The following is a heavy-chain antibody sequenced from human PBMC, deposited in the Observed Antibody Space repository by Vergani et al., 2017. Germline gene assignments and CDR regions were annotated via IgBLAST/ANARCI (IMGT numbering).Heavy chain of an antibody. CDR3: ARVNTETNGHLYYYNYMDV. D-gene: IGHD4-11*01. Sequence: QVQLQQWGGGLLKPSETLSLTCVVNGGSFTSYHWTWIRQSPGEGLEWVGDIDHTGRPDYNPSLKSRLTMSVDKSRTQFSLTLNSVTATDTAIYFCARVNTETNGHLYYYNYMDVWGQGTAVTVS. J-gene: IGHJ6*03. V-gene: IGHV4-34*01. CDR1: GGSFTSYH. CDR2: IDHTGRP.